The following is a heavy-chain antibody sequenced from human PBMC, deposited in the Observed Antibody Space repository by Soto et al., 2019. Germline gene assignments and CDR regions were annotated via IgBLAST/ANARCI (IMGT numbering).Heavy chain of an antibody. D-gene: IGHD3-22*01. V-gene: IGHV1-2*02. CDR2: INPNSGGT. CDR1: GYTFTGYY. CDR3: ARLLGRSKGRITMIMGDAFDI. J-gene: IGHJ3*02. Sequence: QVPLVQSGAEVKKPGASVKVSCKASGYTFTGYYMHWVRQAPGQGLEWMGWINPNSGGTNYAQKFQGRVTMTRDTSISTAYMELSRLRSDDTAVYYCARLLGRSKGRITMIMGDAFDIWGQGTMVTVSS.